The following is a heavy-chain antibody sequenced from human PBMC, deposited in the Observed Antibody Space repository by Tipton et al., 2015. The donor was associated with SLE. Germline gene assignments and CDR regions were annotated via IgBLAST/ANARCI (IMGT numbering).Heavy chain of an antibody. V-gene: IGHV4-4*07. CDR3: ARLGRGIAVASTGWFDP. J-gene: IGHJ5*02. D-gene: IGHD6-19*01. CDR2: IYSSGNT. CDR1: GGSISSFY. Sequence: TLSLTCTVSGGSISSFYWSWIRQPAGKGLEGIGRIYSSGNTNYNPPLKSRVTISLDTSKNQFSLRLSSVTAADTAVYYCARLGRGIAVASTGWFDPWGQGTLVTVSS.